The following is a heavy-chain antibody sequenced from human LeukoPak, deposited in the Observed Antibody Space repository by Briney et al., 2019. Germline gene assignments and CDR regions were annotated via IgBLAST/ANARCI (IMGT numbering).Heavy chain of an antibody. Sequence: KPSETLSLTCTVSGGSISSYYWGWIRQPPGKGLEWIGSIYYSGSTYYNPSLKSRVTISVDTSKNQFSLKLSSVTAADTAVYYCATSSDIQLWSFYYYYYYMDVWGKGTTVTVSS. D-gene: IGHD5-18*01. J-gene: IGHJ6*03. V-gene: IGHV4-39*01. CDR1: GGSISSYY. CDR2: IYYSGST. CDR3: ATSSDIQLWSFYYYYYYMDV.